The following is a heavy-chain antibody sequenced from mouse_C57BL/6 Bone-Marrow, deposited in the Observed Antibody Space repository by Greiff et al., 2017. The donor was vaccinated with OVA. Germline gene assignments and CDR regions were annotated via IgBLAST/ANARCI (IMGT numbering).Heavy chain of an antibody. CDR3: ARRGMAPFDY. CDR1: GFTIKNTY. V-gene: IGHV14-3*01. J-gene: IGHJ2*01. D-gene: IGHD2-3*01. Sequence: EVKLQESVAELVRPGASVKLSCTASGFTIKNTYMHWVKQRPEQGLEWIGRIDPANGNTKYAPKFQGKATITADTSSNTAYLQLSSLTSEDTAIYYCARRGMAPFDYWGQGTTLTVSS. CDR2: IDPANGNT.